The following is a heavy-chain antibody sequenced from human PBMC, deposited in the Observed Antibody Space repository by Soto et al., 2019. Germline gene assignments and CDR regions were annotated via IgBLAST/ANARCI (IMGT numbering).Heavy chain of an antibody. V-gene: IGHV2-5*02. CDR1: GFSLTTSGVG. CDR2: VYWDGDE. CDR3: AHRGGCSAASCFSTYFDA. J-gene: IGHJ5*02. Sequence: QITLKESGPALVRPTQALTLTCTFSGFSLTTSGVGVAWIRQPPGKALECLALVYWDGDERFNPSLRNRLTLTKDTSKNRVVLTMTTMDPVDTGTYYCAHRGGCSAASCFSTYFDAWGQGALVTVSS. D-gene: IGHD2-15*01.